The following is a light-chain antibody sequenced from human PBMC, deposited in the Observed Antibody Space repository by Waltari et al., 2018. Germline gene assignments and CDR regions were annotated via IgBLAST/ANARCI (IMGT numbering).Light chain of an antibody. CDR1: QSISNT. Sequence: EIVMTQSPVPLSVSPGERATLSCRASQSISNTLAWYQQKPGQAPRLRIYGASTRATGIPARFSGSGSGTEFTFTISSMQSEDFAVYYCQQYNKWPITFGQGTRLEIK. CDR2: GAS. V-gene: IGKV3-15*01. CDR3: QQYNKWPIT. J-gene: IGKJ5*01.